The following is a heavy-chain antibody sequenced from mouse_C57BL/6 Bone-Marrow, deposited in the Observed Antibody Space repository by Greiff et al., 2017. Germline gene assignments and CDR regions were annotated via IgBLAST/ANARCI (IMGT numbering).Heavy chain of an antibody. D-gene: IGHD2-5*01. Sequence: VTLQQSGAELVRPGSSVKMSCKTSGYTFTSYGINWVKQRPGQGLEWIGYTYIGYGYTEYNEKFQGKATLTSDTSSSTAYRQLSSLTSEDSAIYFGARGYYSNYWYCDVWGTGTTVTVSS. CDR3: ARGYYSNYWYCDV. CDR2: TYIGYGYT. J-gene: IGHJ1*03. CDR1: GYTFTSYG. V-gene: IGHV1-58*01.